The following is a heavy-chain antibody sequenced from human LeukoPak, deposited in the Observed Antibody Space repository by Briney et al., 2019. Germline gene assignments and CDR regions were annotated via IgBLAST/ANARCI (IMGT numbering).Heavy chain of an antibody. D-gene: IGHD1-1*01. Sequence: GSLRLSCAASGFTFSSYSMNWVRQAPGKGLEWVSYISSSSSTIYYADSVKGRFTISRDNAKNSLYLQMNSLRAEDTAVYYCARERTGAYYYYYMDVWGKGTTVTVSS. CDR1: GFTFSSYS. J-gene: IGHJ6*03. V-gene: IGHV3-48*04. CDR2: ISSSSSTI. CDR3: ARERTGAYYYYYMDV.